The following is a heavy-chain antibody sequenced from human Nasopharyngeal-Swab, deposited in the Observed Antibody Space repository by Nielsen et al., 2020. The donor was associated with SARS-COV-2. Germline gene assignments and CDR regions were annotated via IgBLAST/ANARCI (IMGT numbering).Heavy chain of an antibody. CDR1: GFSFSPYI. J-gene: IGHJ4*02. CDR2: IGNSNEYI. Sequence: GGSLRLSCAASGFSFSPYIMNWVRRAPGKGLEWVSSIGNSNEYIFYADSVKGRFTIPRDNAKNTLYLQMNSLRAEDTAVYYCVRGGLGTGLENWGQGTLVTVSS. D-gene: IGHD1-14*01. V-gene: IGHV3-21*06. CDR3: VRGGLGTGLEN.